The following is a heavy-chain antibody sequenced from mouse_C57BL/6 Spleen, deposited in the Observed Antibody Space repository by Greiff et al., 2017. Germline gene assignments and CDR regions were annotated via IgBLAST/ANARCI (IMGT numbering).Heavy chain of an antibody. J-gene: IGHJ2*01. D-gene: IGHD2-2*01. CDR2: IDPENGDT. Sequence: VQLQQSGAELVRPGASVKLSCTASGFNIKDDYMHWVKQRPEQGLEWIGWIDPENGDTEYASKFQGKATITADTSSNTAYLQLSSLTSEDTAVYYCTTGGYDERRRGYYFDYWGQGTTLTVSS. V-gene: IGHV14-4*01. CDR1: GFNIKDDY. CDR3: TTGGYDERRRGYYFDY.